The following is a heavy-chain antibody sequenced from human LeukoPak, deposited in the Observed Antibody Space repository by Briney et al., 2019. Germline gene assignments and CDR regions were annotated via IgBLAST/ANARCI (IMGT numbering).Heavy chain of an antibody. CDR3: ARGLFLSGYLDAFDI. CDR2: MNPNSGNT. V-gene: IGHV1-8*03. Sequence: ASVKVSCKASGYTFTSYDIHWVRQATGQGLEWMGWMNPNSGNTGYAQKFQGRVTITRDTSISTAYMELSSLRSEDTAVYYCARGLFLSGYLDAFDIWGQGTVVTVSS. CDR1: GYTFTSYD. J-gene: IGHJ3*02. D-gene: IGHD3-22*01.